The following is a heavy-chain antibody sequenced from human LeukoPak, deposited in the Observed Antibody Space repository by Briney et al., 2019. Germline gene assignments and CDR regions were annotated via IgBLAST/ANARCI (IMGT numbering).Heavy chain of an antibody. D-gene: IGHD2-15*01. CDR2: ISGRGEAI. J-gene: IGHJ4*02. Sequence: GGSLRLSCAASGFTFSNHNMDWVRQAPGKGLEWISYISGRGEAIFYADSVQGRFTISRDNAKNSIYLQMNGLTAEDTAVYYCTRTYGSGSLDYGGQGTLVTVSS. CDR3: TRTYGSGSLDY. V-gene: IGHV3-48*01. CDR1: GFTFSNHN.